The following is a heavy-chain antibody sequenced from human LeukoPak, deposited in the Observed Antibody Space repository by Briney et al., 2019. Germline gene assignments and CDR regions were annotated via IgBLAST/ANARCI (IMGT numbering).Heavy chain of an antibody. J-gene: IGHJ5*02. V-gene: IGHV4-61*02. D-gene: IGHD1-1*01. CDR3: AGAPFDPWNDINWFDP. CDR2: IYTSGST. Sequence: SETLSLTCTVSGGSISSSSYYWSWIRQPAGKGLEWIGRIYTSGSTNYNASLKSRVTISVDTSKNQFSLKLSSVTAADTAVYYCAGAPFDPWNDINWFDPWGQGTLVTVSS. CDR1: GGSISSSSYY.